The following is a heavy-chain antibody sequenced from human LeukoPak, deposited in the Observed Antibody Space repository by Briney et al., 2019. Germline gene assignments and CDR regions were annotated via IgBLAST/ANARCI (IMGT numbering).Heavy chain of an antibody. J-gene: IGHJ5*02. V-gene: IGHV4-39*01. Sequence: SSETLSLTCIVSGGSISRTSYYWGWIRQPPGKGLEWIGSIYYGGTTYYNPSLKSRVTISVDTSKNQFSLKLSSVTAADTAVYYCARTAAEGLWFGELLNWFDPWGQGTLVTVSS. CDR2: IYYGGTT. CDR1: GGSISRTSYY. D-gene: IGHD3-10*01. CDR3: ARTAAEGLWFGELLNWFDP.